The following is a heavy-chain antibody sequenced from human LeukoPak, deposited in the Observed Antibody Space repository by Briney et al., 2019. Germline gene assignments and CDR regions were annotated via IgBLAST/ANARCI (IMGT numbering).Heavy chain of an antibody. CDR2: INYSGST. D-gene: IGHD1-1*01. Sequence: PSETLSLTCTVSGGSISSYYWSWIRQPPGKGLVWFGYINYSGSTNYNPSLKSRVTISVDTSKNQFSLKLSSVTAADTAVYYCARFLHNVLERRDAFDIWGQGAMVTVSS. V-gene: IGHV4-59*01. CDR3: ARFLHNVLERRDAFDI. J-gene: IGHJ3*02. CDR1: GGSISSYY.